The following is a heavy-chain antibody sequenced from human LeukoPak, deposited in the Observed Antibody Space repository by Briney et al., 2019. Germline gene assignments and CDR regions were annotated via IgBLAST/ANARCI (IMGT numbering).Heavy chain of an antibody. V-gene: IGHV3-30*04. J-gene: IGHJ4*02. Sequence: PGGSLRLSCAASGFTFSSYAMHWVRQAPGKGLEWVAVISYDGSSKYYADSVKGRFTISRDNSKNTLYLQMNSLRAEDTAVYYCARDPRGVVTAILDYWGQGTLVTVSS. CDR1: GFTFSSYA. CDR2: ISYDGSSK. CDR3: ARDPRGVVTAILDY. D-gene: IGHD2-21*02.